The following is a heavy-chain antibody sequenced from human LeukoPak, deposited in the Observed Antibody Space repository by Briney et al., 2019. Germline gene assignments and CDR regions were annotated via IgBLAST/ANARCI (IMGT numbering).Heavy chain of an antibody. CDR3: AKDMSYYLDTRIDY. J-gene: IGHJ4*02. CDR1: GFTFSSYG. CDR2: IRYDGSNK. V-gene: IGHV3-30*02. D-gene: IGHD3-10*01. Sequence: PGGSLRLSCAASGFTFSSYGMHWVRQAPGKGLEWVAFIRYDGSNKYYADSVKGRFTISKDNSKNSLYLQMNGLKTEDTALYYCAKDMSYYLDTRIDYWGQGTLVTVSS.